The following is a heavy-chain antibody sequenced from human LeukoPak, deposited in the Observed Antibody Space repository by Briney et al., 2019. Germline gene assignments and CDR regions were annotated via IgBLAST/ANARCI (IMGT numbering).Heavy chain of an antibody. CDR1: GGTFSSYA. V-gene: IGHV1-69*05. J-gene: IGHJ4*02. CDR3: ARAPPDSSSWFGLDY. Sequence: SVKVSCKASGGTFSSYAISWVRQAPGQGLEWMGGIIPIFGTANYAQKFQGRVTITTDESTSTAYMKLSSLRSEDTAVYYCARAPPDSSSWFGLDYWGQGTLVTVSS. D-gene: IGHD6-13*01. CDR2: IIPIFGTA.